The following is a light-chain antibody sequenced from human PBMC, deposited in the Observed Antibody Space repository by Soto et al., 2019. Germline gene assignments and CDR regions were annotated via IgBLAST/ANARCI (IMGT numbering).Light chain of an antibody. Sequence: DIQLTQSPSSLSASVGDRVTITCRASQSISSYLNWYQQRPGKAPNLLIYATSSLRTGVPSRFRGSRSGADFTLTISNLQPDDFATYYCHQSYSTPPTTFGQGTRLEIK. CDR2: ATS. CDR3: HQSYSTPPTT. CDR1: QSISSY. V-gene: IGKV1-39*01. J-gene: IGKJ5*01.